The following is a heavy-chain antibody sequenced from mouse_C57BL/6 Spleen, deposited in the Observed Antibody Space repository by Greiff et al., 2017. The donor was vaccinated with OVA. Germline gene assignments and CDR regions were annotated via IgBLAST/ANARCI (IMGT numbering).Heavy chain of an antibody. J-gene: IGHJ2*01. CDR1: GCTFTSYW. Sequence: QVQLKQPGAELVKPGASVKMSCKASGCTFTSYWITWVKQRPGQGLEWIGDIYPGSGSTNYNEKFKSKATLTVDTSSSTAYMQLSSLTSEDSAVYYCAREVTTVVAPFDYWGQGTTLTVSS. D-gene: IGHD1-1*01. CDR2: IYPGSGST. V-gene: IGHV1-55*01. CDR3: AREVTTVVAPFDY.